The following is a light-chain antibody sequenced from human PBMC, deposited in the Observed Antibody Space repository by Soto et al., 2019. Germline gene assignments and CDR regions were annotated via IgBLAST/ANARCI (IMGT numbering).Light chain of an antibody. J-gene: IGLJ3*02. CDR1: SSDVGGYNY. V-gene: IGLV2-14*03. CDR3: SSFTSSSTPWV. Sequence: QSALTQPASVSGSPGQSITISCTGTSSDVGGYNYVSWYQQYPGKAPKLMIYDVSNRPSGVSNRFSGSKSGSTASLTISGLQADDEDDYYCSSFTSSSTPWVFGGGTKVTVL. CDR2: DVS.